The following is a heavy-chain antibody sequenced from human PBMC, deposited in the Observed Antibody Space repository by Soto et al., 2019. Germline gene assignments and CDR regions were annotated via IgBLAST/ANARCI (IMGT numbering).Heavy chain of an antibody. CDR1: GFTFSSYA. V-gene: IGHV3-30-3*01. J-gene: IGHJ4*02. CDR3: ARGYEGIAVAGGTDY. CDR2: ISYDGSNK. Sequence: QVQLVESGGGVVQPGRSLRLSCADSGFTFSSYAMHWVRQAPGKGLEWVAVISYDGSNKYYADSVKGRFTISRDNSKNTLYLQMNSLRAEDTAVYYCARGYEGIAVAGGTDYWGQGTLVTVSS. D-gene: IGHD6-19*01.